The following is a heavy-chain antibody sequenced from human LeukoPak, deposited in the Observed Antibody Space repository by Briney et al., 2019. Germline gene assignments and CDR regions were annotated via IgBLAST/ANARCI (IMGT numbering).Heavy chain of an antibody. CDR2: ISYDGSNK. CDR3: AKFQGGSYLLKSGVSSDY. J-gene: IGHJ4*02. CDR1: GFTFSSYG. D-gene: IGHD1-26*01. Sequence: GGSLRLSCAASGFTFSSYGMHWVRQAPGKGLEWVAVISYDGSNKYYADSVKGRFTISRDNSKNTLYLQMNSLRAEDTAVYYCAKFQGGSYLLKSGVSSDYWGQGTLVTVSS. V-gene: IGHV3-30*18.